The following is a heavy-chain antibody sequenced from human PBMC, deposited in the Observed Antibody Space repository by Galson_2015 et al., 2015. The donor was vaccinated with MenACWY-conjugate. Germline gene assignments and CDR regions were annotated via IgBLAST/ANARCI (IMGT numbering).Heavy chain of an antibody. J-gene: IGHJ6*02. CDR3: ARDRGEYRSSPDGYYYYYYGMDV. V-gene: IGHV3-53*01. Sequence: SLRLSCAASGFSVSSNYMNWVRQAPGKGLEWVSVINSGGTTTYAASVKGRFTISRDNSRNTLYLQMNSLRAEDTAVYYCARDRGEYRSSPDGYYYYYYGMDVWGQGTTVTVSS. D-gene: IGHD6-6*01. CDR2: INSGGTT. CDR1: GFSVSSNY.